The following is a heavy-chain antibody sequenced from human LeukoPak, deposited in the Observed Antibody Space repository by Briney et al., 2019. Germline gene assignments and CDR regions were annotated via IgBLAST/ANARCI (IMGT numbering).Heavy chain of an antibody. CDR3: ARDKIVVEYLDY. V-gene: IGHV3-21*01. J-gene: IGHJ4*02. CDR1: GFTFSSYS. D-gene: IGHD2/OR15-2a*01. CDR2: ISSSSSYI. Sequence: KTGGSLRLSCAASGFTFSSYSMNWVRQAPGKGLEWVSSISSSSSYIYYADSVKGRFTISRDNAKNSLYLQMNSLRAEDTAVYYCARDKIVVEYLDYWGQGTLVTVSS.